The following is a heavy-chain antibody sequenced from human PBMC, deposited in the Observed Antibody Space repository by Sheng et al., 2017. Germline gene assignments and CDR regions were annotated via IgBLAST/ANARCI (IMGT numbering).Heavy chain of an antibody. CDR1: GYSISSGYY. J-gene: IGHJ5*02. CDR3: ASLPETYNLDLPNWFTP. CDR2: IYHSGST. V-gene: IGHV4-38-2*02. D-gene: IGHD1-1*01. Sequence: QVQLQESGPGLVKPSETLSLTCTVSGYSISSGYYWGWIRQPPGKGLEWIGSIYHSGSTYYNPSLKSRVTISVDTSKNQFSLKLSSVTAADTAVYYCASLPETYNLDLPNWFTPWGQGTLGPPSPQ.